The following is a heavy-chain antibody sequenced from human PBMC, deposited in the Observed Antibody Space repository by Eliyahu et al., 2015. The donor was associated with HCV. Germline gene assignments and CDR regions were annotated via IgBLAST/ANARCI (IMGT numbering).Heavy chain of an antibody. CDR2: ISAYNGNT. D-gene: IGHD5-18*01. Sequence: QVQLVQSGAEVKKPGASVKXSCXXSXYTFXSYGIXWVRQAPGQGLEWMGWISAYNGNTNXAQKLQGRVTMTTDTSTSTAYMELRSLRSDDTAVYYCARGGYSYGANWFDPWGQGTLVTVSS. V-gene: IGHV1-18*01. CDR3: ARGGYSYGANWFDP. CDR1: XYTFXSYG. J-gene: IGHJ5*02.